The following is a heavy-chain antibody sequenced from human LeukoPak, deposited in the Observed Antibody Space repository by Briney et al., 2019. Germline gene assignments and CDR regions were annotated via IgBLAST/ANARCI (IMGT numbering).Heavy chain of an antibody. CDR3: ARSPSGYWDFDY. Sequence: GGSLRLSCADSGFTFSTYAMNWVRQAPGKGLEWVSSISTSSSYIYYADSVKGRFTISRDNAKNSLYLQMNSLRAEDTAVYYCARSPSGYWDFDYWGQGTLVTVSS. CDR2: ISTSSSYI. D-gene: IGHD6-13*01. J-gene: IGHJ4*02. CDR1: GFTFSTYA. V-gene: IGHV3-21*06.